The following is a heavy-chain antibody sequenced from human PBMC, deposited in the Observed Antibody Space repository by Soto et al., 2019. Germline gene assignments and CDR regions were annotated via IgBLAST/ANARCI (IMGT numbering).Heavy chain of an antibody. D-gene: IGHD4-17*01. CDR1: GFTFSSYW. Sequence: PGGSLRVSCAASGFTFSSYWMSWVRQAPGKGLEWVANIREDGSNNYYADSVKGRFTISRDNSKSTLYLQMNSLRGEDTAVYYCARDSHGVDYWGQGTLVTVSS. CDR2: IREDGSNN. CDR3: ARDSHGVDY. V-gene: IGHV3-7*01. J-gene: IGHJ4*02.